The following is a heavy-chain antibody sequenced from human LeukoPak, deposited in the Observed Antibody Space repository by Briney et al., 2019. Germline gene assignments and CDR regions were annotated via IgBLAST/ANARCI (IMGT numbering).Heavy chain of an antibody. CDR2: IYYSGST. J-gene: IGHJ6*03. D-gene: IGHD3-22*01. CDR1: GVSISSYY. CDR3: ASDSSGYSHYYYYMDV. Sequence: SETLSLTCTVSGVSISSYYWSWIRQPPGKGLEWIGYIYYSGSTNYNPSLKSRVTISVDTSKNQLSLKLSSVTAADTAVYYCASDSSGYSHYYYYMDVWGKGTTVTVS. V-gene: IGHV4-59*01.